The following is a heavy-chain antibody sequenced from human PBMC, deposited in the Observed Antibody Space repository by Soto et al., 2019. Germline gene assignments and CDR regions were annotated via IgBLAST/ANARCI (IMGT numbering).Heavy chain of an antibody. CDR3: ARDPKPRLGIAAVGVQH. Sequence: ASVKVSCKASGYTFTSYGISWVRQAPGQGLEWMGWISAYNGNTNYAQKLQGRVTMTTDTSTSTAYMELRSLGSDDTAVYYCARDPKPRLGIAAVGVQHWGQGTLVTVSS. V-gene: IGHV1-18*01. D-gene: IGHD6-13*01. J-gene: IGHJ1*01. CDR1: GYTFTSYG. CDR2: ISAYNGNT.